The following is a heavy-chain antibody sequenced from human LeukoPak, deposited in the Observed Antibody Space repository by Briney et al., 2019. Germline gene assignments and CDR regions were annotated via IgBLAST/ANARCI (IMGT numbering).Heavy chain of an antibody. CDR2: ISSSSSFI. CDR1: GFTFSSYS. D-gene: IGHD3-10*01. CDR3: ARVVVVRGVIPSSPMDY. J-gene: IGHJ4*02. V-gene: IGHV3-21*01. Sequence: GGSLRLSCAASGFTFSSYSMNWVRQAPGKGLEWVSSISSSSSFIYYADSVKGRFTISRDNAKNSLYLQMNSLRAEDTAVYYCARVVVVRGVIPSSPMDYWGQGTLVTVSS.